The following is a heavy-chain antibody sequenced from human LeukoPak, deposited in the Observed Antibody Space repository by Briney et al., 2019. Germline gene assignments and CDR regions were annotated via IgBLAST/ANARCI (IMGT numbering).Heavy chain of an antibody. Sequence: ASVKVSCKASGYTFTGYYMHWVRQAPGQGLEWMGWINPNSGGTNYAQKFQGRVTMTRDTSISTASMELSSLKPDDTAVYYCARGPHWDPHFDYWGQGTLVTVSS. V-gene: IGHV1-2*02. D-gene: IGHD7-27*01. J-gene: IGHJ4*02. CDR1: GYTFTGYY. CDR2: INPNSGGT. CDR3: ARGPHWDPHFDY.